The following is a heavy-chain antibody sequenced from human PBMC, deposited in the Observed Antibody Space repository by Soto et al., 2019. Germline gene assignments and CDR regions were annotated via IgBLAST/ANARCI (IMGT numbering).Heavy chain of an antibody. Sequence: SETLSLTCTVSGGSISSGGYYCSWIRQHPGKGLEWIGYINYSGSTYYNPSLKSRVTISGDTSKNQFSLKLSSVTAADTAVYYCARSHPVLRYFDWFTNIYYFDYWGQGTLVTVSS. CDR1: GGSISSGGYY. V-gene: IGHV4-31*03. J-gene: IGHJ4*02. CDR3: ARSHPVLRYFDWFTNIYYFDY. D-gene: IGHD3-9*01. CDR2: INYSGST.